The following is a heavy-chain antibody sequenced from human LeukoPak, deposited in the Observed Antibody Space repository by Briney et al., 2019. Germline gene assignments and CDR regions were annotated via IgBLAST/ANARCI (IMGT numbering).Heavy chain of an antibody. V-gene: IGHV3-23*01. J-gene: IGHJ3*02. CDR2: ISGSGGST. Sequence: PGGSLRLSCAASGFTFSSYAMSWVRHAPGKGLAWVSAISGSGGSTYYADSVKGRFTISRDNSKNTLYLQMNSLRAEDTAVYYCAKDLPPFNAFDIWGQGTMVTVSS. CDR1: GFTFSSYA. CDR3: AKDLPPFNAFDI.